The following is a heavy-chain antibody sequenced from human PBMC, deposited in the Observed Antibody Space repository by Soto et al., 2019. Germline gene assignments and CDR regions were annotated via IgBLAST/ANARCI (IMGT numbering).Heavy chain of an antibody. CDR1: GFTFSSYW. CDR3: ARASITLDY. V-gene: IGHV3-74*01. CDR2: INRDGSST. J-gene: IGHJ4*02. Sequence: GGSLRLSCAASGFTFSSYWMHWVRQAPGKGLVWVSRINRDGSSTTYADSVMGRFTISRDNAKNTLYLQMNSLRAEDTAAYYCARASITLDYWGQGTPVTVSS.